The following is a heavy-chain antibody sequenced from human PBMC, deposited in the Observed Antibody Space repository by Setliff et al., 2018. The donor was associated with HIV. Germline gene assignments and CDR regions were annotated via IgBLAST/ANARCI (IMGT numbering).Heavy chain of an antibody. CDR3: ARDRASSAYYSHFDY. Sequence: GGSLRLSCAASGFVFRNYNMNWVPQAPGKGLEWVSSVSSDGRYIYYADSVRGRFTISRDDAKSSLYLQMYSLRAEDTAIYYCARDRASSAYYSHFDYWGQGNMVTVSS. J-gene: IGHJ4*02. CDR2: VSSDGRYI. V-gene: IGHV3-21*06. D-gene: IGHD3-22*01. CDR1: GFVFRNYN.